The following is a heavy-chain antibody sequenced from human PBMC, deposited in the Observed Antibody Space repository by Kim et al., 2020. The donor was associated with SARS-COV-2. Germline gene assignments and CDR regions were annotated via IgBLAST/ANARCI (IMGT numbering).Heavy chain of an antibody. CDR3: ARAPWVVRGVAFDY. CDR1: GYTFTSYY. CDR2: INPSGGST. D-gene: IGHD3-10*01. Sequence: ASVKVSCKASGYTFTSYYIHWVRQAPGQGLEWMGIINPSGGSTTYAQKFQGRVTMTRDTSTNTVYMELSSLRSKDTAVYYCARAPWVVRGVAFDYWGQGTLVTVSS. J-gene: IGHJ4*02. V-gene: IGHV1-46*01.